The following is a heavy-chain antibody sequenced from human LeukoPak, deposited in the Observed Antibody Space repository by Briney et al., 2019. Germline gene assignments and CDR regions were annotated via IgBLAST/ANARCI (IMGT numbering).Heavy chain of an antibody. CDR2: IKSKTDGGTT. J-gene: IGHJ4*02. Sequence: PGGSLRLSCAASGFTFSNAWMSWVRQAPGKGLEWVCRIKSKTDGGTTDYAAPVKGRFTISRDDSKNTLYLQMNSLKTEDTAVYYCTTDSYLRRAFVVVITSDYWGQGTLATVSS. CDR3: TTDSYLRRAFVVVITSDY. D-gene: IGHD3-22*01. V-gene: IGHV3-15*01. CDR1: GFTFSNAW.